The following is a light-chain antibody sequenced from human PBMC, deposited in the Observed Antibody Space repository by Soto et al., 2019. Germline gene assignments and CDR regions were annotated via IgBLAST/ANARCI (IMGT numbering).Light chain of an antibody. Sequence: QSALTQPASVSGSPGQSITISCTGTSSDVAAYNYVSWYQQHPGTAPKLMIYDVSNRPSGVSDRFSGSKSGNTASLTISGLQGDDESDYYCSSYTSSSTYVFGTGTKVTVL. J-gene: IGLJ1*01. CDR3: SSYTSSSTYV. CDR1: SSDVAAYNY. V-gene: IGLV2-14*01. CDR2: DVS.